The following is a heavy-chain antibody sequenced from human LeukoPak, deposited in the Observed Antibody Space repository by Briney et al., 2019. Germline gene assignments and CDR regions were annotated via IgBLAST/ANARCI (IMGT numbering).Heavy chain of an antibody. J-gene: IGHJ3*02. Sequence: GGSLRLSCAASGFTVSSNYMSWVRQAPGKGLEWVSVIYSDGSPNYADSVKGRFTISRDTSKNTLYLQMNSLRAEDTAVYYCARVNWKAFDIWGQGTMVTVSS. D-gene: IGHD1-1*01. CDR1: GFTVSSNY. V-gene: IGHV3-53*01. CDR3: ARVNWKAFDI. CDR2: IYSDGSP.